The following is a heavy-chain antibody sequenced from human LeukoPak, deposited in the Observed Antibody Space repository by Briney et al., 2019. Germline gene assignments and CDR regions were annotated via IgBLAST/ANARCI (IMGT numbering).Heavy chain of an antibody. D-gene: IGHD2-21*02. CDR1: GFIFSNYG. CDR2: ISGGGIAT. CDR3: TTQRVVTAAIDS. J-gene: IGHJ4*02. Sequence: GGSLRLSCAASGFIFSNYGMSWVRQAPGKGLEWVSSISGGGIATYHADSVKGRFTISRDNSKNTLYLQMNSLRVEDTAIYYCTTQRVVTAAIDSWGQGTLVTVSS. V-gene: IGHV3-23*01.